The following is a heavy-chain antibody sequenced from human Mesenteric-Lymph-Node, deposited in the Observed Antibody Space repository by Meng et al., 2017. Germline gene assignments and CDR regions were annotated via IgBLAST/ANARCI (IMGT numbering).Heavy chain of an antibody. CDR3: ARDHYDILTGYFTYYFDY. J-gene: IGHJ4*02. D-gene: IGHD3-9*01. V-gene: IGHV4-39*07. CDR2: IYYSGST. Sequence: SETLSLTCTVSGGSISSSSYYWGWIRQPPGKGLEWIGSIYYSGSTYYNPSLKSRVTISVDTSKNQFSLKLSSVTAADTAVYYCARDHYDILTGYFTYYFDYWGQGTRVTVSS. CDR1: GGSISSSSYY.